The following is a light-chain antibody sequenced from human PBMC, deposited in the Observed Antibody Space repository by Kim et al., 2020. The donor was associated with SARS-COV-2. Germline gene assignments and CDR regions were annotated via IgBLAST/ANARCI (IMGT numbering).Light chain of an antibody. Sequence: PGKTARITCGGKNIGSKSVHWYQQKPGQAPVLVIYYDSDRPSGIPERFSGSNSGNTATLTISRVEAGDEADYYCQVWDSSSDHPVFGGGTKVTVL. J-gene: IGLJ3*02. CDR2: YDS. CDR1: NIGSKS. V-gene: IGLV3-21*04. CDR3: QVWDSSSDHPV.